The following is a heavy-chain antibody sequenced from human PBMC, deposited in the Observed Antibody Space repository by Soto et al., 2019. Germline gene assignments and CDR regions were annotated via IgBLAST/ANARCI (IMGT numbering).Heavy chain of an antibody. J-gene: IGHJ4*02. CDR3: ARTDTGGTYFEF. V-gene: IGHV3-33*08. CDR2: ISYLGTKT. CDR1: GFTFSEYD. D-gene: IGHD3-16*01. Sequence: QVQLVDSGGGVVQPGMSLRVSCADSGFTFSEYDMHWVRQAPGKGLEWVALISYLGTKTDYADSVKGRFTISRDNFKKTVSLQMERLRAEDSAVYFCARTDTGGTYFEFWGRGTLVTVSS.